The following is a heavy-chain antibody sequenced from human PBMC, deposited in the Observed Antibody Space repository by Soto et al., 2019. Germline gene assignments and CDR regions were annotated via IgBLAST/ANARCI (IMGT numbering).Heavy chain of an antibody. CDR3: ARHPMLVRGANYYYYYMDV. D-gene: IGHD3-10*01. CDR1: GGSISSSSYY. CDR2: IYYSGST. J-gene: IGHJ6*03. Sequence: SETLSLTCTVSGGSISSSSYYWGWIRQPPGKGLEWIGSIYYSGSTYYNPSLKSRVTISVDTSKNQFSLKLSSVTAADTAVYYFARHPMLVRGANYYYYYMDVWGKGTTVTVSS. V-gene: IGHV4-39*01.